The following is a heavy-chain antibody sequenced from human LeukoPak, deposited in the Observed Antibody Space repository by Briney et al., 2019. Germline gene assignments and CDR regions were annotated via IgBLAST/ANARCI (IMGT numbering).Heavy chain of an antibody. CDR2: ISSSGSTI. J-gene: IGHJ6*03. D-gene: IGHD3-10*01. Sequence: PGGSLRLSCAASGFTFSDYYMSWIRQAPGKGLVWVSYISSSGSTIYYADSVKGRFTISRDNAKNSLYLQMNSLRAEDTAVYYCARDRGGPYYYYMDVWGKGTTVTVSS. CDR1: GFTFSDYY. CDR3: ARDRGGPYYYYMDV. V-gene: IGHV3-11*04.